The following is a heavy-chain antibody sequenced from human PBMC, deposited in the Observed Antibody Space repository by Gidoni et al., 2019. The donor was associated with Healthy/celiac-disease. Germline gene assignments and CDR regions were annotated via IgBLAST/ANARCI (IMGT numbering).Heavy chain of an antibody. CDR2: IYYSGST. V-gene: IGHV4-59*01. CDR1: GGSISSYY. D-gene: IGHD6-19*01. J-gene: IGHJ4*02. Sequence: QVQLQESGPGLVKPSETLSLTCTVSGGSISSYYWSWIRQPPGKGLEWIGYIYYSGSTNYNPSLKSRVTISVDTSKNQFSLKLSSVTAADTAVYYCAREGSGWYRAFDYWGQGTLVTVSS. CDR3: AREGSGWYRAFDY.